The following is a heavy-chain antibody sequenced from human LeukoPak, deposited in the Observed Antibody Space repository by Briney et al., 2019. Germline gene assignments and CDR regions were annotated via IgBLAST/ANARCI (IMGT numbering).Heavy chain of an antibody. CDR3: ARSYCGSTGCSHYYYYYYMDV. D-gene: IGHD2-2*01. CDR2: IYHTGST. V-gene: IGHV4-38-2*01. Sequence: SETLSLTRAHSLYSISSGYYWGWIRQPPGEGLEWIGSIYHTGSTSYNPSLNSRVTISVDTSKNQFSLQLSSVTAPDTAVYYCARSYCGSTGCSHYYYYYYMDVWGKGTTVTVSS. CDR1: LYSISSGYY. J-gene: IGHJ6*03.